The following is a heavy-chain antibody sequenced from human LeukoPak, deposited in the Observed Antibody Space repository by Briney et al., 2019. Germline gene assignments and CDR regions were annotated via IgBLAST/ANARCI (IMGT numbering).Heavy chain of an antibody. CDR1: GFTFSSYG. CDR2: ISYDGSNK. D-gene: IGHD2-21*01. Sequence: GGSLRLSCAASGFTFSSYGMHWVRQAPGKGLEWVAVISYDGSNKYYADSVKGRFTISRDNSKNTLYLQMNSLRAEDTAVYYCAKGHAVVIATTFDYWGQGTLVTVSS. CDR3: AKGHAVVIATTFDY. J-gene: IGHJ4*02. V-gene: IGHV3-30*18.